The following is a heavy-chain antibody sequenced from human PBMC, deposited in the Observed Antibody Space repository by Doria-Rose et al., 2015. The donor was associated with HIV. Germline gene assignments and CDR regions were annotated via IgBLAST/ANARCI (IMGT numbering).Heavy chain of an antibody. CDR3: ARIKSSRWYHKYYFDF. Sequence: QVQLVQSGPVLVKPTETLTLTCTVSGVSLSSPGMGVSWIRQPPGKALEWLAKIFADDERSHKTSLKSRLTISRGTSKSQVVLTMTDMDPVDTATYYCARIKSSRWYHKYYFDFWGQGTLVIVSA. J-gene: IGHJ4*02. CDR1: GVSLSSPGMG. CDR2: IFADDER. D-gene: IGHD6-13*01. V-gene: IGHV2-26*01.